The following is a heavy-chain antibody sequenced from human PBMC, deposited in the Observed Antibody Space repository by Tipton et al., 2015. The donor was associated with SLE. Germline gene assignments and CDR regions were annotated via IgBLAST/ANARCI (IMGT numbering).Heavy chain of an antibody. V-gene: IGHV4-61*02. CDR3: ANSRVRGVFMADAFDI. CDR2: FYSSGST. D-gene: IGHD3-10*01. J-gene: IGHJ3*02. CDR1: GDSISSGSYQ. Sequence: TLSLTCTVSGDSISSGSYQWGWIRQPPGKGLEWIGRFYSSGSTKYNPSLKSRVTISVDTSKNQFSLNLTSVTAADTAVYYCANSRVRGVFMADAFDIWGRGTRVTVSS.